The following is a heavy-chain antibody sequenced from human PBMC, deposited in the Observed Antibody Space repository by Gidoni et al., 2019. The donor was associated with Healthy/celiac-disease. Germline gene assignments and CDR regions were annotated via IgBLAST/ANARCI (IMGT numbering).Heavy chain of an antibody. V-gene: IGHV4-39*01. D-gene: IGHD2-2*02. CDR3: ARHMRYCSSTSCYTVDTAISAEFDY. Sequence: GSTYYNPSLKSRVTISVDTSKNQFSLKLSSVTAADTAVYYCARHMRYCSSTSCYTVDTAISAEFDYWGQGTLVTVSS. CDR2: GST. J-gene: IGHJ4*02.